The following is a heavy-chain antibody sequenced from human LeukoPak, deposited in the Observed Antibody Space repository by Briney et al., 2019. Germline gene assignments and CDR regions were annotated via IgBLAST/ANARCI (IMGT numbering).Heavy chain of an antibody. CDR2: INSDGSST. V-gene: IGHV3-74*01. J-gene: IGHJ4*02. Sequence: PGGSLRLSCEASGFSFSSSWMHWVRQAPGRGLVWVSRINSDGSSTIYADSVKGRFTISRDNAKNTLYLQMNSLRAEDTAVYYCARNPDGYSSVWSRLDYWGQGTLVTVSS. D-gene: IGHD6-19*01. CDR3: ARNPDGYSSVWSRLDY. CDR1: GFSFSSSW.